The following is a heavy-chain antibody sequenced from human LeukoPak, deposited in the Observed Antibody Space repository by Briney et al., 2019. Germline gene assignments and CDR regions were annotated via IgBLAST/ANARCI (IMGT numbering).Heavy chain of an antibody. CDR2: INTNTGNP. J-gene: IGHJ4*02. CDR1: GYTFTSYA. D-gene: IGHD5-18*01. CDR3: ARGSIVFGQREWLPQILRL. V-gene: IGHV7-4-1*02. Sequence: GASVKVSCKASGYTFTSYAMNWVRQAPGQGLEWMGWINTNTGNPTYAQGFTGRFVFSLDTSVSTAYLQISSLKAEDTAVYYCARGSIVFGQREWLPQILRLWGQGTLVTVSS.